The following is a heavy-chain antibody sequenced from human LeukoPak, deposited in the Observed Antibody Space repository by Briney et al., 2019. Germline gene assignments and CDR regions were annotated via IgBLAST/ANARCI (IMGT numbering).Heavy chain of an antibody. D-gene: IGHD3-22*01. V-gene: IGHV4-34*01. Sequence: SETLSLTCAVYGGSFSGYYWSWIRQPPGKGLEWIGEINLSGITNYNPSLKSRVSISVDTSKNQFSLKLTSVTAADTAVYYCARGVARTFHSDASAYAAADHWGQETLVTVSS. CDR3: ARGVARTFHSDASAYAAADH. CDR2: INLSGIT. CDR1: GGSFSGYY. J-gene: IGHJ4*02.